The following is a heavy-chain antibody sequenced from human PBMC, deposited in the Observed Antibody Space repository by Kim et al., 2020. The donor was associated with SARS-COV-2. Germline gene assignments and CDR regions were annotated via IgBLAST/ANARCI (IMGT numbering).Heavy chain of an antibody. D-gene: IGHD6-19*01. CDR3: AEDRSGWGPEYDY. V-gene: IGHV3-23*01. Sequence: YADSVKGRFTISRDNSKNTLYLQMNSLRAEDTAVYYCAEDRSGWGPEYDYWGQGTLVTVSS. J-gene: IGHJ4*02.